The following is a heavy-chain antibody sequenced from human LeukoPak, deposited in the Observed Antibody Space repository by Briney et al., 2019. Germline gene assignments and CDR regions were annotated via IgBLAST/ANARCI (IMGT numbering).Heavy chain of an antibody. J-gene: IGHJ6*02. V-gene: IGHV1-18*01. Sequence: GASVKVSCKASGYTFTSYGISWVRQAPGQGLEWMGWISAYNGNTNYAQKFQGRVTITRDTSASTAYMELSSLRSEDTAVYYCAREDDSSSSVYYYYGMDVWGQGTTVTVSS. CDR2: ISAYNGNT. D-gene: IGHD6-6*01. CDR1: GYTFTSYG. CDR3: AREDDSSSSVYYYYGMDV.